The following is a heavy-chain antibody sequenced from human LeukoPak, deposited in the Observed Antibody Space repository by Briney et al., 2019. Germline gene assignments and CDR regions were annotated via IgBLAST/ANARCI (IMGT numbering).Heavy chain of an antibody. D-gene: IGHD2-2*01. CDR2: IIPIFGTA. CDR1: GGTFSSYA. V-gene: IGHV1-69*13. Sequence: ASVKVSRKASGGTFSSYAISWVRQASGQGLEWMGGIIPIFGTANYAQKFQGRVTITADESTSTAYMELSSLRSEDTAVYYCVTAMNPYGMDVWGKGTTVTVSS. J-gene: IGHJ6*04. CDR3: VTAMNPYGMDV.